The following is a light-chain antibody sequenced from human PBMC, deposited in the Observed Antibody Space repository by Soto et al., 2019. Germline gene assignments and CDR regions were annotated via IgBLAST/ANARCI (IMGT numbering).Light chain of an antibody. Sequence: QSALTQPASVSGSPGQSITISCTGTSSDVGSHNLVSWYQQHPGQAPKLMIYEVTKRPLGVSTRFSASKSGHPASLTISGLLAEDEADYYCCSYGGSRAVFGGGTQLTVL. J-gene: IGLJ7*01. CDR2: EVT. V-gene: IGLV2-23*02. CDR3: CSYGGSRAV. CDR1: SSDVGSHNL.